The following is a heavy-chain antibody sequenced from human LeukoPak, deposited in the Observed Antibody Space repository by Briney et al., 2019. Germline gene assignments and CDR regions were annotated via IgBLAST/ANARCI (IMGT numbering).Heavy chain of an antibody. J-gene: IGHJ4*02. V-gene: IGHV3-23*01. CDR3: AKDGDRGYSYGPYYFDC. D-gene: IGHD5-18*01. Sequence: PGGSLRLSCAASGFTFSDYGMSWVRQAPGKGLEWISSISSTGGTTYYADSVKGRFTISRDNSKNTLFLQMNSLRAEDTAVYFCAKDGDRGYSYGPYYFDCWGQGTLVTVSS. CDR2: ISSTGGTT. CDR1: GFTFSDYG.